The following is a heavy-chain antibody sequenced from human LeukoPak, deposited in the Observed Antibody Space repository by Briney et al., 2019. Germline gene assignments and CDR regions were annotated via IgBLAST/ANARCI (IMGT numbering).Heavy chain of an antibody. CDR1: GFTFSNYW. J-gene: IGHJ4*02. D-gene: IGHD3-10*01. CDR3: AREAFRSGEYYFDY. V-gene: IGHV3-74*01. CDR2: INSDQSST. Sequence: GGSLRLSCVASGFTFSNYWMHWVRQAPGKGLVWVSRINSDQSSTTYADSVKGRFTISRDNAKNTLFLQVNSLRVDDTAVYYCAREAFRSGEYYFDYWGQGILVTVSS.